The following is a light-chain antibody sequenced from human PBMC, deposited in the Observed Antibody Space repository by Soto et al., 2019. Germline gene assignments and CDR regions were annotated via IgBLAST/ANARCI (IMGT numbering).Light chain of an antibody. Sequence: QSALTQPASVSGSPGQSITISCTGTSSDVGAYNYVSWYQQHPGKAPKLIIYDVSNRPSGVSDRFSGSKSGNTASLTFSGLQAEDEADYYCNSYTISSTYVFGTGTKVTLL. J-gene: IGLJ1*01. CDR3: NSYTISSTYV. CDR2: DVS. CDR1: SSDVGAYNY. V-gene: IGLV2-14*01.